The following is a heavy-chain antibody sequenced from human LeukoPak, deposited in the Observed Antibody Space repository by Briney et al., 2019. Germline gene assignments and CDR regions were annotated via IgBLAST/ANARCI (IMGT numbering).Heavy chain of an antibody. J-gene: IGHJ4*02. CDR3: AKHQVRSHDY. Sequence: GGSLRLSCAASGFTFSSYWMSWVRQAPGKGLEWVSAIGGRGRNTYYADSVKGRFTISRDNSKNIVYLQMNSLRAEDTAVYYCAKHQVRSHDYWGQGTLVTVSS. V-gene: IGHV3-23*01. CDR2: IGGRGRNT. D-gene: IGHD4-17*01. CDR1: GFTFSSYW.